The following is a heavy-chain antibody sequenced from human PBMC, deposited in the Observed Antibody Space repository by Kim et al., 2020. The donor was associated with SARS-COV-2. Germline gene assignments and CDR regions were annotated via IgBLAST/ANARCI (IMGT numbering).Heavy chain of an antibody. V-gene: IGHV3-48*04. CDR3: ARDPPDGFWYFDL. CDR2: ISDSSRATI. J-gene: IGHJ2*01. D-gene: IGHD6-25*01. Sequence: GGSLRLSCAASGFSFSSYNMNWVRQAPGKAPEWISYISDSSRATIIDADSVKGRFTISRDNAKNSLFLQMNSLRVEDTGVYFFARDPPDGFWYFDLWGRG. CDR1: GFSFSSYN.